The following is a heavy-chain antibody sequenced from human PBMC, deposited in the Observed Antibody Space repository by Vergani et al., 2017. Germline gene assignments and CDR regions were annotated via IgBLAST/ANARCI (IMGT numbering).Heavy chain of an antibody. CDR1: GGSISSGDHC. V-gene: IGHV4-31*11. D-gene: IGHD6-25*01. CDR3: GRVVTQVPATSHFCYMDV. CDR2: IFYSGTT. J-gene: IGHJ6*03. Sequence: QVQLQESGPGVVKPSQTLSLTCAVSGGSISSGDHCWTWIRQRPGKGLEWIGYIFYSGTTYDNPSLRSRLTISVDTSQNQFSLKLRSVTAADTAVYYCGRVVTQVPATSHFCYMDVWGKGTTVVVPS.